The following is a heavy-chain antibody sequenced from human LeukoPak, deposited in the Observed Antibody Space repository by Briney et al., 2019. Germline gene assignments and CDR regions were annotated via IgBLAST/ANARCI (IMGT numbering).Heavy chain of an antibody. V-gene: IGHV4-34*01. CDR3: ARHGHLFDY. CDR2: INHSGGS. Sequence: PSETLSLTCGVYGGSFGDYYWSWIRQPPGKGLEWIGEINHSGGSYYNPSLKGRVTISGDTSKNQFSLELTSVTAADTAVYYCARHGHLFDYWGQGTLVSVSS. J-gene: IGHJ4*02. CDR1: GGSFGDYY.